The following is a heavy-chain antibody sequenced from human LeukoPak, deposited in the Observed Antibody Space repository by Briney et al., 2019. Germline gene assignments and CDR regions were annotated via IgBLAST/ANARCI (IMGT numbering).Heavy chain of an antibody. V-gene: IGHV3-7*01. CDR2: IKEGGSER. CDR3: ARQRWGSGSLNWFDP. CDR1: GFTFSSYA. D-gene: IGHD5-24*01. J-gene: IGHJ5*02. Sequence: PGGSLRLSCAASGFTFSSYAMSWVRQDPGKGQGWVASIKEGGSERYYLDSVKGRFTISRDDAKNSLYLQMNSLRAEDTAVYYCARQRWGSGSLNWFDPWGQGTLVSVSS.